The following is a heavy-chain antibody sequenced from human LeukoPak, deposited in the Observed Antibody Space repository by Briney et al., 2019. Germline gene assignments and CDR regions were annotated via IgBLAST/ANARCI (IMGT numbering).Heavy chain of an antibody. V-gene: IGHV3-48*03. J-gene: IGHJ6*02. CDR1: GFTFSIYN. CDR2: ISSRGDTI. Sequence: PGGSLRLSCVASGFTFSIYNVNWVRQAPGKGLEWVSYISSRGDTIYYADSVRGRITISRDNAKKSLFLQMNSLRAEDTAVYYCARDYFGSGSYYNAYYGMDVWGQGTAVTVSS. CDR3: ARDYFGSGSYYNAYYGMDV. D-gene: IGHD3-10*01.